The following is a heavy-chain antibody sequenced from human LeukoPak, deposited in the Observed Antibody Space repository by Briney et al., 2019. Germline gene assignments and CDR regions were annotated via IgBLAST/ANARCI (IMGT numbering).Heavy chain of an antibody. D-gene: IGHD6-19*01. CDR2: ISGSGDST. CDR3: AKSRGVAGFDY. V-gene: IGHV3-23*01. Sequence: GGSLRLSCAASGFTFSNYAMSWVRQAPGKGLEWVSAISGSGDSTYYADSVKGRFTISRDNSKNTLYLQMNSLRAEDTAVYYCAKSRGVAGFDYWGQGTRVTVSS. CDR1: GFTFSNYA. J-gene: IGHJ4*02.